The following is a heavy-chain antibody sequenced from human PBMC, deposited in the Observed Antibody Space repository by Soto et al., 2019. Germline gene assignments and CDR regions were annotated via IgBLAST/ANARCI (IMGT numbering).Heavy chain of an antibody. V-gene: IGHV3-13*01. D-gene: IGHD6-19*01. CDR1: GFTFSKFD. J-gene: IGHJ4*02. CDR3: VSGNAGWNF. Sequence: EVQLVESGGTLVQPGGSLRLSCAASGFTFSKFDMHWVRQATGKGLEWVSGIGTVGNTHYSASVKGRFTISREDANSAFFLQMNSMSAEDTAVYFCVSGNAGWNFWGQGTLVTVSS. CDR2: IGTVGNT.